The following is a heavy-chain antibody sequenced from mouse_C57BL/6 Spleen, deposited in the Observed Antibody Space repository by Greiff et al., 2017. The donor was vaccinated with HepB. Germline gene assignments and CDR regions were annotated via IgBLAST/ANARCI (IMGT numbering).Heavy chain of an antibody. D-gene: IGHD1-1*01. V-gene: IGHV1-59*01. CDR1: GYTFTSYW. J-gene: IGHJ2*01. Sequence: VQLQQPGAELVRPGTSVKLSCKASGYTFTSYWMHWVKQRPGQGLEWIGVIDPSDSYTNYNQKFKGKATLTVDTSSSTAYMQLSSLTSEDSAVYYCARIPSYYYGSSYYFDYWGQGTTLTVSS. CDR2: IDPSDSYT. CDR3: ARIPSYYYGSSYYFDY.